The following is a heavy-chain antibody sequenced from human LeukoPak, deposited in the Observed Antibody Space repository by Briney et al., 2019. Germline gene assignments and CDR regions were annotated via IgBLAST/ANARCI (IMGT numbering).Heavy chain of an antibody. CDR3: ARDPASPYSYGYVHAFDI. CDR2: INSDGSST. CDR1: GFTFSSYW. Sequence: GGSLRLSCAASGFTFSSYWMHWVRQAPGKGLVWVSRINSDGSSTSYADSVKGRFTISRDNAKNTLYLQMNSLRAEDTAVYYCARDPASPYSYGYVHAFDIWGHGTMVTVSS. D-gene: IGHD5-18*01. V-gene: IGHV3-74*01. J-gene: IGHJ3*02.